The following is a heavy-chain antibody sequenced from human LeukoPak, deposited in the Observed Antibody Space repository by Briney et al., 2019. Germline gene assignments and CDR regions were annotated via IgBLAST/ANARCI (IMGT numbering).Heavy chain of an antibody. CDR3: AAESIYYDSSGYYSR. D-gene: IGHD3-22*01. CDR2: ISSSSSYT. Sequence: NSGGSLRLSCAASGSTFSYYYMSWIRQAPGNRLKWVSYISSSSSYTNYADSVKGRFTISRDNAKNSLYLQMNSLRAEDTAVYYCAAESIYYDSSGYYSRWGQGTLVTVSS. V-gene: IGHV3-11*05. J-gene: IGHJ4*02. CDR1: GSTFSYYY.